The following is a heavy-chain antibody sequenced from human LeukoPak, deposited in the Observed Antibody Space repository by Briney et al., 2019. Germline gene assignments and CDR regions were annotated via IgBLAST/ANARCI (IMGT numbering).Heavy chain of an antibody. D-gene: IGHD6-13*01. CDR2: INPNSGGT. Sequence: ASVKVSCKTSGYTFTVYYIRWVRQAPGQGLEWMGWINPNSGGTNYAQKFQGRVTMTRDTSISTAYMELSRLRSDDTAVYYCARPGGIAAPGRGRSLDHWGQGTLVSVSS. J-gene: IGHJ4*02. V-gene: IGHV1-2*02. CDR3: ARPGGIAAPGRGRSLDH. CDR1: GYTFTVYY.